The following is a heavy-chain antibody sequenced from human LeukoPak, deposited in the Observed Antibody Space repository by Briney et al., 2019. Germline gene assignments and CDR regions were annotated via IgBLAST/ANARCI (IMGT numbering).Heavy chain of an antibody. J-gene: IGHJ3*01. Sequence: GGSLRLSCAASGFTFSSFSMIWVRQAPGKGLEWVSSTSSSSAYTFYAESGKGRFTISRDNAKNSLFLQMNSLRAEDTAVYYCVRGYYSNSFDFWGQGTVVTVSS. CDR2: TSSSSAYT. CDR1: GFTFSSFS. V-gene: IGHV3-21*01. D-gene: IGHD2/OR15-2a*01. CDR3: VRGYYSNSFDF.